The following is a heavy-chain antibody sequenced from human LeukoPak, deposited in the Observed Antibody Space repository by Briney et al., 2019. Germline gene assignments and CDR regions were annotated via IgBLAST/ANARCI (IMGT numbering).Heavy chain of an antibody. D-gene: IGHD3-10*01. CDR3: ARESRGVISTTLGY. CDR1: GFTFSSYG. V-gene: IGHV3-33*01. Sequence: PGRSLRLSCAASGFTFSSYGMHWVRQAPGKGLEWVAVIWCDGSNKYYADSVKGRFTISRDNSKNTLYLQMNSLRAEDTAVYYCARESRGVISTTLGYWGQGTLVTVSS. J-gene: IGHJ4*02. CDR2: IWCDGSNK.